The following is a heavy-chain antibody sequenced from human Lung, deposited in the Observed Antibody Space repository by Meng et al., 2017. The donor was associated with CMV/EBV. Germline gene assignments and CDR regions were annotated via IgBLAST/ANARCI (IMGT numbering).Heavy chain of an antibody. J-gene: IGHJ5*02. V-gene: IGHV4-31*03. D-gene: IGHD1-14*01. CDR3: ARGLYKRDLPTIWFDP. CDR2: MFYSENT. Sequence: SETLSLXCTVSGGSVSSGGYYWSWFRQHPGKGLEWLGYMFYSENTYYNPSLKSRLTISVDTSKNQFSLKMTSVTASDTAIYYCARGLYKRDLPTIWFDPWGQGTRVTVSS. CDR1: GGSVSSGGYY.